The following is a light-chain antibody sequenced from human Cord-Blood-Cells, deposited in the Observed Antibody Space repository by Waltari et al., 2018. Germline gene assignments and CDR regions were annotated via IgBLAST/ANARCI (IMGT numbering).Light chain of an antibody. J-gene: IGLJ2*01. CDR1: SLRSYY. CDR3: NSRDSSGNHLV. CDR2: GKN. V-gene: IGLV3-19*01. Sequence: SSELTQDPAVSVALGQTVRITCQGDSLRSYYASWYQQKPGQAPVLVIYGKNNRPSGNPDRFVGSSSGNTASLTITGAQAEDEADYYCNSRDSSGNHLVFGGGTKLTVL.